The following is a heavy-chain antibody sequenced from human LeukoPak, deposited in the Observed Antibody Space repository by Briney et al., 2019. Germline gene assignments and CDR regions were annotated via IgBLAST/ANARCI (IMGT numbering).Heavy chain of an antibody. CDR1: GFTFSIYA. Sequence: QPGGSLRLSCAASGFTFSIYAMHWVRQAPGKGLEWVSTITATTRSTSYADSVKGRFTISRDNSKRTLYLQMNSLRVEDTAMYYCAKDPNGDYVGAFDFWGQGTLVSVSS. D-gene: IGHD4-23*01. CDR3: AKDPNGDYVGAFDF. V-gene: IGHV3-23*01. J-gene: IGHJ3*01. CDR2: ITATTRST.